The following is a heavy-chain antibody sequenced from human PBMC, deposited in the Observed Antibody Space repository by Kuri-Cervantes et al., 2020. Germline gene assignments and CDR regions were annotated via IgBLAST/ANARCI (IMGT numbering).Heavy chain of an antibody. CDR2: ISNSGTTI. CDR1: GFTFSSYA. Sequence: GESLKISCAASGFTFSSYAMCWIRQAPGKGLEWISYISNSGTTIYYAADSVKGRFTLSRDNAENSLYLQMNSLRAEDTAVYYCARDKGIYDPSGVRGYYFDYWGQGTLVTVSS. CDR3: ARDKGIYDPSGVRGYYFDY. D-gene: IGHD3-22*01. J-gene: IGHJ4*02. V-gene: IGHV3-11*01.